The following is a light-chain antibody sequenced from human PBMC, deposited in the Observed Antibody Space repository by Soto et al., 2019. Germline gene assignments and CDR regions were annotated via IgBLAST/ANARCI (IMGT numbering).Light chain of an antibody. CDR1: QSINTW. CDR3: QQYNSYSRT. J-gene: IGKJ1*01. CDR2: KAS. V-gene: IGKV1-5*03. Sequence: DSQMTQSPSTLSGSVGDRVTITCRASQSINTWLAWYQQKPGKAPKLLIYKASSLESGVPSRFSGSGSGTEFTLTISSLQPDDFATYYCQQYNSYSRTFGQGTKVDIK.